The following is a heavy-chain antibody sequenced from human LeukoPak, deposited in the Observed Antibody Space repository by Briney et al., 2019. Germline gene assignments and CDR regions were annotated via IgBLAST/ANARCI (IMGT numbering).Heavy chain of an antibody. Sequence: PGRSLRLSCAASGFTFSSYAMHWVRQAPGKGLERVAVISYDGSNKYYADSVKGRFTISRDNSKNTLYLQMNSLRAEDTAVYYCAIPERSYYLPIDYWGQGTLVTVSS. CDR3: AIPERSYYLPIDY. D-gene: IGHD1-26*01. CDR2: ISYDGSNK. CDR1: GFTFSSYA. V-gene: IGHV3-30*04. J-gene: IGHJ4*02.